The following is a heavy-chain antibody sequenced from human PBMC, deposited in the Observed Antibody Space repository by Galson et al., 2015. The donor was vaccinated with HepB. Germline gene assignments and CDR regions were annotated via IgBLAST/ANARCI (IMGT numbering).Heavy chain of an antibody. CDR1: GFTFNSYG. CDR3: ARETQLVRGDI. V-gene: IGHV3-33*01. J-gene: IGHJ3*02. D-gene: IGHD3-10*01. CDR2: IWYDGSKT. Sequence: SLRLSCAASGFTFNSYGMHWVRQAPGKGLEWGAVIWYDGSKTYYADSVEGRFTISRDNSKNTLYLQMNSLRAEDTAVYYCARETQLVRGDIWGQGTMVTVSS.